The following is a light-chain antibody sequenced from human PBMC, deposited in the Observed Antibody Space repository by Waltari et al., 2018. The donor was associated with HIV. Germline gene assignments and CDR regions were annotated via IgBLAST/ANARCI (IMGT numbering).Light chain of an antibody. CDR2: GAS. Sequence: EIVMTQSPGTLSVSPGERATLSCRASHSISSNLGWYQHKPGQAPRLPMYGASTRATGVPARFSGSGSGTEFTLTISSLQSEDFAIYYCQHYDNWPLSFGPGTKVDI. CDR3: QHYDNWPLS. V-gene: IGKV3-15*01. J-gene: IGKJ3*01. CDR1: HSISSN.